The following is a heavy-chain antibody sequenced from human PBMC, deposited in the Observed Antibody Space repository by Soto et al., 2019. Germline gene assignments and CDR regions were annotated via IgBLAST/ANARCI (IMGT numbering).Heavy chain of an antibody. CDR2: IKDDGTFT. V-gene: IGHV3-74*01. CDR1: GFTLNMEW. D-gene: IGHD6-13*01. J-gene: IGHJ4*02. CDR3: TRGPRATSAGTGAH. Sequence: SGGSLRLSCTASGFTLNMEWMHWVRQVAGKGLVWVARIKDDGTFTDYADSVKGRFTISRDNARDKLYLQMNDLSDEDTGLYFRTRGPRATSAGTGAHWGPATQVIVSS.